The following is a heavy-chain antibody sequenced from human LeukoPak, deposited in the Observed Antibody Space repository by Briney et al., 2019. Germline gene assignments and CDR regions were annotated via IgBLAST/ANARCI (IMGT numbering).Heavy chain of an antibody. CDR1: GFTFSSYA. CDR2: ITGSGGST. J-gene: IGHJ4*02. D-gene: IGHD6-13*01. Sequence: PGGSLRLSCAASGFTFSSYAMSWVRQAPGKGLEWVSDITGSGGSTHYADSVKGRFTISRDNSKNTLYLQMNSLRAEDTAVYYCARDPPTRQYTNSFSLDYWGQGTLVTVSS. CDR3: ARDPPTRQYTNSFSLDY. V-gene: IGHV3-23*01.